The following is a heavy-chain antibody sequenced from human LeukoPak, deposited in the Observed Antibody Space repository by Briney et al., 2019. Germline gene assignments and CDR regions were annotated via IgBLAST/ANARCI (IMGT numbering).Heavy chain of an antibody. D-gene: IGHD2-15*01. CDR1: GGSFSGYY. CDR2: INHSGST. CDR3: ARSYCSGGSCYSK. J-gene: IGHJ4*02. Sequence: SETLSLTCAVYGGSFSGYYWSWIRQPPGKGLEWIGEINHSGSTNYNPSLKSRVTISVDTSKNQFSLKPSSVTAADTAVYYCARSYCSGGSCYSKWGQGTLVTVSS. V-gene: IGHV4-34*01.